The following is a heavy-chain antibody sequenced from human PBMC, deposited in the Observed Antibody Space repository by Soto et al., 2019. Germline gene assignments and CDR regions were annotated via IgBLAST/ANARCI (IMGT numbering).Heavy chain of an antibody. V-gene: IGHV4-59*01. J-gene: IGHJ4*02. D-gene: IGHD1-26*01. CDR3: ARDQNGSPHFDY. Sequence: SETLSLTCSVSGGSLSDYYWSWIRQPPGRGLEWIGYIYKSGSTNYNPSLKSRVTISVDTSKNLFSLKLSSVTAADPAVYYCARDQNGSPHFDYWGQGTLVTVSS. CDR2: IYKSGST. CDR1: GGSLSDYY.